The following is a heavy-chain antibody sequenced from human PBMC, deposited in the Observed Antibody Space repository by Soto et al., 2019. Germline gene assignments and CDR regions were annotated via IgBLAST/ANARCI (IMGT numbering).Heavy chain of an antibody. CDR2: IYYSGTT. D-gene: IGHD5-12*01. CDR3: ANDPGYSLDY. J-gene: IGHJ4*02. Sequence: PSETLSLTCTVSGGSISGYYWSWIRQPPGKGLEWIGYIYYSGTTNYNPSLKSRVTISVDTSKNQFSLKLSSVTAADTAVYYCANDPGYSLDYWGQGTQVTVSS. V-gene: IGHV4-59*01. CDR1: GGSISGYY.